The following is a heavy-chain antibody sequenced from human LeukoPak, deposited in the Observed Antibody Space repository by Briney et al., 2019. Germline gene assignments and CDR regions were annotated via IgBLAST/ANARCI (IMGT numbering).Heavy chain of an antibody. CDR1: GDSVSNNNTA. J-gene: IGHJ4*02. Sequence: SQTLSLTCDISGDSVSNNNTAWNWIRQSPSRGLEWLGRTYYRSKWNTDYAVSVKSRITINPDTSKNQFSLQLKSVTPEDTAVYYCARFDSRRKNFDYWGQGTLLTVSS. V-gene: IGHV6-1*01. CDR2: TYYRSKWNT. CDR3: ARFDSRRKNFDY. D-gene: IGHD3-22*01.